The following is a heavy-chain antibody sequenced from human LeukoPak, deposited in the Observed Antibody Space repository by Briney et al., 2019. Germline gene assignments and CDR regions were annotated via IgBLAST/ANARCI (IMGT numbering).Heavy chain of an antibody. V-gene: IGHV5-51*01. CDR3: ARHQAVAGNHAFDI. CDR2: IYPGDSDT. J-gene: IGHJ3*02. Sequence: GESLHISCQGSGYIFTKYWIAWGRQLPGKGLEWMGIIYPGDSDTRYSTSFEGQVTMSADKSISTAYLQWSSLKASDTAMYYCARHQAVAGNHAFDIWGQGTMVTVSS. D-gene: IGHD6-19*01. CDR1: GYIFTKYW.